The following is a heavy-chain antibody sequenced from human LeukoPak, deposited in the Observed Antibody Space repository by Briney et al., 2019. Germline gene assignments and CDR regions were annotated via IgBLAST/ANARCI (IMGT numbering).Heavy chain of an antibody. D-gene: IGHD4-11*01. CDR1: GFGFSNYW. CDR2: MNEDGSEK. Sequence: GGSVRLSCTASGFGFSNYWMSWVRQAPGKGLEWVAKMNEDGSEKNYVDSVKGRFTISRDNAQDSLYLQMNSLRAEDTAVYYCARDRGYSNLDYWGQGTLLTVSS. CDR3: ARDRGYSNLDY. J-gene: IGHJ4*02. V-gene: IGHV3-7*01.